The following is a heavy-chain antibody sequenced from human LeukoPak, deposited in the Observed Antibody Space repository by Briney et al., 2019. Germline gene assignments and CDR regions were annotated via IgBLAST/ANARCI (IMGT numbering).Heavy chain of an antibody. J-gene: IGHJ4*02. Sequence: SGGSLRLSCAASGFTFSSYVMHWVRQAPGKGLEWVAIISYDGSNEYYADSVKGRFTISRDNARHSLYLQMNSLRADDTAVYYCARVGIMTTSGWDLDYWGQGTLVTVSS. V-gene: IGHV3-30*04. D-gene: IGHD6-19*01. CDR2: ISYDGSNE. CDR3: ARVGIMTTSGWDLDY. CDR1: GFTFSSYV.